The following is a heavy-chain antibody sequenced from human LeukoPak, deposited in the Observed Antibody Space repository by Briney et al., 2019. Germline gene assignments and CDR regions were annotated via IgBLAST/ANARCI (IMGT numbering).Heavy chain of an antibody. CDR2: INPSGGST. V-gene: IGHV1-46*01. J-gene: IGHJ4*02. Sequence: ASVKVSCKASGYTFTGYYMDWVRQAPGQGLEWMGIINPSGGSTSYAQKFQGRVTMTRDTSTSTVYMELSSLRSEDTAVYYCAREPYDILTGYYRRKYYFDYWGQGTLVTVSS. CDR3: AREPYDILTGYYRRKYYFDY. CDR1: GYTFTGYY. D-gene: IGHD3-9*01.